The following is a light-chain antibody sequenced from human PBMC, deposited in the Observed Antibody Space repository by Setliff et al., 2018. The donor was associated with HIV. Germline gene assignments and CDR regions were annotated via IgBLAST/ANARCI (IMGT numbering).Light chain of an antibody. CDR3: TSYTSSSTLVV. V-gene: IGLV2-14*01. CDR1: RSDVGAYNY. CDR2: EVS. J-gene: IGLJ2*01. Sequence: QSALAQPASVSGSPGQSITISCTGTRSDVGAYNYVSWYQQHPGKAPKLMIHEVSNRPPGVSNRFSGSKSGNTASLTISGLRAEDEANYYCTSYTSSSTLVVFGGGTKVTVL.